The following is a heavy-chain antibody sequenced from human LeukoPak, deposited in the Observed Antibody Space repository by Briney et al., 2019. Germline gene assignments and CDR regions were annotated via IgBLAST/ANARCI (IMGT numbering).Heavy chain of an antibody. CDR1: RGSLCSSSYC. CDR2: IYYSSST. V-gene: IGHV4-39*01. J-gene: IGHJ4*02. CDR3: ARQAFCSGSSCNPFDY. D-gene: IGHD2-15*01. Sequence: SETPSLTRTVSRGSLCSSSYCSGWIRHPPGKGLEWIGSIYYSSSTYYNPSPKRRVTISVDTSKNQFSLKLSSVTAADTAVYYCARQAFCSGSSCNPFDYWGQGTLVTVSS.